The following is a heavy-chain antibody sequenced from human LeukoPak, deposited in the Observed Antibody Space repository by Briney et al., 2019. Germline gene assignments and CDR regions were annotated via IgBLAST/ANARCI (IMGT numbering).Heavy chain of an antibody. CDR1: GFTLCSYA. CDR3: AKSKGSSSGAFDI. Sequence: GASLRVSCAASGFTLCSYAMSWGRPAPGKGLGWVSTISGSGDTTYYADSVKSRFTISRDNSKNTLYLKMNSLRVEDTAVYYCAKSKGSSSGAFDIWGQGTMVTVSS. V-gene: IGHV3-23*01. J-gene: IGHJ3*02. CDR2: ISGSGDTT. D-gene: IGHD2-2*01.